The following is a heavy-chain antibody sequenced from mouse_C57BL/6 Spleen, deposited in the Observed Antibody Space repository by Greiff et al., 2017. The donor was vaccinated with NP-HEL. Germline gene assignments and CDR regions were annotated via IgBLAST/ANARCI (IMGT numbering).Heavy chain of an antibody. Sequence: VQLQQPGAELVKPGASVKLSCKASGYTFTSYWMHWVKQRPGRGLEWIGRIDPNSGGTKYNEKFKSKATLTEDKPSSTAYMQLSSLTSDDSAVYYCASAVDYYSSSLYAMDYWGQGTSVTVSS. CDR2: IDPNSGGT. D-gene: IGHD1-1*01. CDR3: ASAVDYYSSSLYAMDY. CDR1: GYTFTSYW. V-gene: IGHV1-72*01. J-gene: IGHJ4*01.